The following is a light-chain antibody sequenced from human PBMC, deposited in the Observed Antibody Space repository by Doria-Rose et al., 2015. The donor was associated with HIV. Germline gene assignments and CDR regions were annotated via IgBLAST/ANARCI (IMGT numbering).Light chain of an antibody. CDR3: GTWDSSLSAAV. V-gene: IGLV1-51*01. Sequence: QPPSVSAAPGQRVTISCSGSNSNFGNNCVSWYQQLPGTAPKLLIFDNSKRPSGTPARFSGSKSGTSATLGITGLQTGDEADYYCGTWDSSLSAAVFGGGTKLTVL. J-gene: IGLJ2*01. CDR1: NSNFGNNC. CDR2: DNS.